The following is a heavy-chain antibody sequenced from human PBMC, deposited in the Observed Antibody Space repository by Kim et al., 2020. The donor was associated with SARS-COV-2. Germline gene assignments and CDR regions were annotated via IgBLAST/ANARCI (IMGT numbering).Heavy chain of an antibody. CDR3: ERGHVLPREVPYYYDSSGYYFDD. Sequence: SETLSLTCAVYGGSFSGYYWSWIRQPPGKGLEWIGEINHSGSTNYNPSLKSRVTISVDTSKNQFSLKLSSVTAADTAVYYCERGHVLPREVPYYYDSSGYYFDDWGQGTPVTVSS. J-gene: IGHJ4*02. V-gene: IGHV4-34*01. CDR1: GGSFSGYY. CDR2: INHSGST. D-gene: IGHD3-22*01.